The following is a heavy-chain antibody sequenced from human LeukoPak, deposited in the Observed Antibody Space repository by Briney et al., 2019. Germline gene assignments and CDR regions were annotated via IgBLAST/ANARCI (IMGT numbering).Heavy chain of an antibody. Sequence: PGGSLSLSCAASGFTFSSYAMHWVRQAPGKGLEWVAVISYDGSNKYYADSVKGRFTISRDNSKNTLCLQMNSLRAEDTAVYYCAREGYYDSFDYWGQGTLVTVSS. CDR3: AREGYYDSFDY. CDR2: ISYDGSNK. CDR1: GFTFSSYA. J-gene: IGHJ4*02. D-gene: IGHD3-22*01. V-gene: IGHV3-30*04.